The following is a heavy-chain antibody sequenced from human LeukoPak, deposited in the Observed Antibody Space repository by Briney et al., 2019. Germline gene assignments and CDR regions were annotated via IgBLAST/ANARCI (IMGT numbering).Heavy chain of an antibody. CDR1: GFTFSSYG. CDR2: ISASGSLI. Sequence: GGSLRLSCAASGFTFSSYGMSWVRQAPGKGLEWVSSISASGSLIYYTDSVEGRFTISRDNSKNTLYLQMNSLRPEDAAVYYCAKDLGTYDDDLTGYVHYYFYMDVWGKGTTVTISS. J-gene: IGHJ6*03. CDR3: AKDLGTYDDDLTGYVHYYFYMDV. D-gene: IGHD3-9*01. V-gene: IGHV3-23*01.